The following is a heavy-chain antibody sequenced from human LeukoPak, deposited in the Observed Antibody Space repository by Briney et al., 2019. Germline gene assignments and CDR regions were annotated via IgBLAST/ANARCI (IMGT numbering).Heavy chain of an antibody. D-gene: IGHD6-6*01. CDR3: AREYISSSGRSFDY. J-gene: IGHJ4*02. CDR2: ISSSGSAI. Sequence: GGSLRLSCAASGFIFSAFGMNWVRQAPGKGLEWISYISSSGSAIYYADSVRGRFTVSRDNAKNSLSLQMNSLGAEDTAMYYCAREYISSSGRSFDYWGQGTPVTASS. V-gene: IGHV3-48*01. CDR1: GFIFSAFG.